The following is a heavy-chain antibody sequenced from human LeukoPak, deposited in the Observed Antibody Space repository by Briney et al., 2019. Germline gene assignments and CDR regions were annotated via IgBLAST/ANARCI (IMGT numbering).Heavy chain of an antibody. CDR3: ARMGALGDAFDI. Sequence: SETLSLTCIVSGGSFATYYANWIRHAPREEREWIGYIYYTGSANYNPSLRSRVIISVDTSKKQFSLKLNAVTAADTAVYYCARMGALGDAFDIWGQGTMVTV. J-gene: IGHJ3*02. D-gene: IGHD3-16*01. V-gene: IGHV4-59*01. CDR2: IYYTGSA. CDR1: GGSFATYY.